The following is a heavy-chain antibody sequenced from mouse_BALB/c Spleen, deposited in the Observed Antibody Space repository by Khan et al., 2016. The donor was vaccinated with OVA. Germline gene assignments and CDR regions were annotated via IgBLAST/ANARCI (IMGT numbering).Heavy chain of an antibody. CDR3: ARDRIDY. Sequence: VQLQQSGAELAKPGASVKMSCKASGYTFTSYWMHWIKQRPGQGLEWIGYINPTSGYTAYNQTFKDKVTLTADKYSSTAYMQLNSLTSDDSAVYYCARDRIDYWGQGTTLTVSS. J-gene: IGHJ2*01. CDR1: GYTFTSYW. CDR2: INPTSGYT. V-gene: IGHV1-7*01.